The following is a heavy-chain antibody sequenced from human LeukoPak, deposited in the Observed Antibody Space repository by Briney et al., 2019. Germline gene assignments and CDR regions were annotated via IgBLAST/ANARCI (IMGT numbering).Heavy chain of an antibody. Sequence: GGSLRLSCAASGFTFDDYAMHWVRQAPGKGLEWVSLISGDGGGTNYADSVKGRFTISRDNSKNSLYLQMNSLRTEDTALYYCAKTPRGYRGYELGYWGQGTLVTLSS. CDR3: AKTPRGYRGYELGY. CDR1: GFTFDDYA. J-gene: IGHJ4*02. D-gene: IGHD5-12*01. V-gene: IGHV3-43*02. CDR2: ISGDGGGT.